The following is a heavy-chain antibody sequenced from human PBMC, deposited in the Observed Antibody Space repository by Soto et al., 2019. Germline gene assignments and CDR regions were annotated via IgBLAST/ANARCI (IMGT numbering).Heavy chain of an antibody. CDR3: ARAPYWYTNQPFDY. V-gene: IGHV3-33*01. CDR1: GFTFSSYG. D-gene: IGHD1-1*01. Sequence: GGSLRLSCAASGFTFSSYGMHWVRQAPGKGLEWVAVIWYDGSNKYYADSVKGRFTISRDNSKNTLYLQMNSLRAEDTAVYYCARAPYWYTNQPFDYWGQGTLVTVSS. J-gene: IGHJ4*02. CDR2: IWYDGSNK.